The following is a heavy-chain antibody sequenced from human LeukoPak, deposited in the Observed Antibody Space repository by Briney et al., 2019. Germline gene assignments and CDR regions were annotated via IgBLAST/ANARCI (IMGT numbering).Heavy chain of an antibody. Sequence: GGSLRLSCAASGFTFSSYGMSWVRQAPDKGLEWVAVISDDGSKKYHADSVKGRFTISRDNSENTLYLQMKSLRHEDTAVYYCARDWSAAVYAPFDYWGQGTLVTVSS. D-gene: IGHD5/OR15-5a*01. CDR1: GFTFSSYG. J-gene: IGHJ4*02. CDR3: ARDWSAAVYAPFDY. CDR2: ISDDGSKK. V-gene: IGHV3-30*03.